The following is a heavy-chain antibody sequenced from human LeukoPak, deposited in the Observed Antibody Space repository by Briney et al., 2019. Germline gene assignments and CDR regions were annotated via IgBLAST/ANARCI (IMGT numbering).Heavy chain of an antibody. CDR2: INSDGSST. D-gene: IGHD5-12*01. CDR3: AKDNGYGGNYYYMDV. CDR1: GFTFSSYW. J-gene: IGHJ6*03. Sequence: GGSLTLSCAASGFTFSSYWMHWVRQAPGKGLVWVSRINSDGSSTSYADSVKGRFTNSRDNAKNTLNLQMNSLRAEDTAVYYCAKDNGYGGNYYYMDVWGKGTTVTVSS. V-gene: IGHV3-74*01.